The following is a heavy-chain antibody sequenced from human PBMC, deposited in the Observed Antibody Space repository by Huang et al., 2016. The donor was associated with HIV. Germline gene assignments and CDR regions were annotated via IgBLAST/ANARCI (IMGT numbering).Heavy chain of an antibody. Sequence: EVQLVQSGVEVKKPGESLKISCKGSGVSFTSYWIGWVRQMPGKGLEWMGIIFTGNSNTCYSPAFQGQVTISADKYTRTAYLQWSSLKASDSAIYYCAIHDSNDFTFDDWGQGTLVAVSS. D-gene: IGHD5-18*01. CDR2: IFTGNSNT. V-gene: IGHV5-51*03. J-gene: IGHJ4*02. CDR1: GVSFTSYW. CDR3: AIHDSNDFTFDD.